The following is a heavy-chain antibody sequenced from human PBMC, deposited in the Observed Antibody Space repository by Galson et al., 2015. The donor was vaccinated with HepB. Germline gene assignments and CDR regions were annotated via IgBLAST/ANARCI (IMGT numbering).Heavy chain of an antibody. Sequence: SLRLSCAASGFTFSSYSMNWVRQAPGKGLEWVAYISSSSTTIYYEDSVKGRFTISRDNAKNSLYLQMNSLRDGDKAVYYCAGLRWSSSSRPDYWGQGTLVTVSS. CDR2: ISSSSTTI. CDR1: GFTFSSYS. V-gene: IGHV3-48*02. D-gene: IGHD6-6*01. CDR3: AGLRWSSSSRPDY. J-gene: IGHJ4*02.